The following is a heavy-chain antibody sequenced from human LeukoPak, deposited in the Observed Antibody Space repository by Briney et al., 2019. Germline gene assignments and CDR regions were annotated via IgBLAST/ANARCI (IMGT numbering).Heavy chain of an antibody. CDR1: GFTFDDYA. CDR3: AKGGDSRSWYYFDY. V-gene: IGHV3-9*01. D-gene: IGHD6-13*01. Sequence: PGGSLRLSCAASGFTFDDYAMHWVRQAPGKGLEWVSGISWNSGSMGYADSVKGRFTISRDNAKNSLYLQMSSLRPDDTALYYCAKGGDSRSWYYFDYWGQGTPVTVSS. CDR2: ISWNSGSM. J-gene: IGHJ4*02.